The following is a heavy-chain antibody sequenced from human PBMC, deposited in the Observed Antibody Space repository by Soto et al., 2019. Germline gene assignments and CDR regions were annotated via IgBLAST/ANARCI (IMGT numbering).Heavy chain of an antibody. CDR1: GFSFSSYW. CDR3: ARGGSLNWYFDL. V-gene: IGHV3-74*01. J-gene: IGHJ2*01. Sequence: EVQLVESGGGLVQPRGSLRLSCAASGFSFSSYWMHWVRQAPGKGLVWVSRINSDGSSTSYADSVKGRFTISRDNAKNTLYLQMNSLRAEDTAVYYCARGGSLNWYFDLWGRATLVTVSS. CDR2: INSDGSST. D-gene: IGHD1-26*01.